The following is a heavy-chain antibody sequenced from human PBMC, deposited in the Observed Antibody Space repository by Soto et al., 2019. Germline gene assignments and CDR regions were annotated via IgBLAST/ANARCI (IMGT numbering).Heavy chain of an antibody. V-gene: IGHV4-31*03. CDR2: IYYSGRT. CDR1: GGSISSGGYY. Sequence: QVQLQESGPGLVKPSQTLSLACTVSGGSISSGGYYWSWIRQHPGKVLEWIGYIYYSGRTYYNPSLKSRVTISVDTSKNQFSLKLSSVTAADTAVYYCARVFSDSSSFFDPWGQGTLVTVSS. J-gene: IGHJ5*02. CDR3: ARVFSDSSSFFDP. D-gene: IGHD6-13*01.